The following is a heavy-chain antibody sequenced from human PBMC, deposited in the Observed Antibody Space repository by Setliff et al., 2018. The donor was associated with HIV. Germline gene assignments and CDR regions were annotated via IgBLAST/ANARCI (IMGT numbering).Heavy chain of an antibody. CDR3: ARYNFRRGYWDYFDY. V-gene: IGHV2-26*01. CDR2: IFPKDEK. D-gene: IGHD3-3*01. CDR1: GFSLSNTTMG. Sequence: GSGPTLVNPTETLTLTCTVSGFSLSNTTMGVSWIRQPPGKALEWLAHIFPKDEKSYSASLKSRLTISEDTSKSQVVLTMTNMDPLDTATYFCARYNFRRGYWDYFDYWGQGTQVTVSS. J-gene: IGHJ4*02.